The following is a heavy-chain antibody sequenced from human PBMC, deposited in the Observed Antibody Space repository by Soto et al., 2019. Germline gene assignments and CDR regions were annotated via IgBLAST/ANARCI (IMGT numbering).Heavy chain of an antibody. D-gene: IGHD3-22*01. J-gene: IGHJ5*02. CDR1: GFTFSSYV. CDR2: ISGSGGNT. CDR3: AKEMGDYYDSSGSWFDP. Sequence: GGSLRLSCAASGFTFSSYVMSWVRQAPGKXLEWVSAISGSGGNTYYADSVKGRFTISRDNSKNTLFLQMNSLRAEDTALYFCAKEMGDYYDSSGSWFDPWGQGTLVTVSS. V-gene: IGHV3-23*01.